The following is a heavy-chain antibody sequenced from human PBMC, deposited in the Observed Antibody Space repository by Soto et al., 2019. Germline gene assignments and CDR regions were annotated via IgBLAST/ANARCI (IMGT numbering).Heavy chain of an antibody. CDR1: GYTFTSYA. D-gene: IGHD2-15*01. Sequence: ASVKVSCKASGYTFTSYAMHWVRQAPGQRLEWMGWINAGNGNTKYSQKFQGRVTITRDTSASTAYMELSSLRSEDTAVYYCARERVVVAATRNRTYYYGMDVWGQGTTVTVSS. CDR3: ARERVVVAATRNRTYYYGMDV. CDR2: INAGNGNT. J-gene: IGHJ6*02. V-gene: IGHV1-3*01.